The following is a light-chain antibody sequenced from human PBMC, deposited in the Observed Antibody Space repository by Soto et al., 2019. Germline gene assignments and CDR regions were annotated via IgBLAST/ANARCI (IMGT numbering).Light chain of an antibody. CDR2: DNN. CDR3: NSFTTSSTYV. J-gene: IGLJ1*01. V-gene: IGLV1-40*01. CDR1: GSTIGAGYD. Sequence: QSVLTQPPSVSGAPGQRVTISCTGSGSTIGAGYDVHWYQHLPGTAPKLLIYDNNNRPSGVPDRFSGSKSGTSASLAISGLQAEDEADYYCNSFTTSSTYVFGTGTKLTVL.